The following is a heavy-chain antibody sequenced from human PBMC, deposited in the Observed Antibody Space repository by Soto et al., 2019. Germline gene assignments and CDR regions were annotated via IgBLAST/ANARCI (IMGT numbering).Heavy chain of an antibody. CDR2: IIPIFGTA. CDR3: AVTRDIVLVPAAMAGDY. Sequence: GASVKVSCKASGGTFSSYAISWVRQAPGQGLEWMGGIIPIFGTANYAQKFQGRVTITADESTSTAYMGLSSLGSEDTAVYYCAVTRDIVLVPAAMAGDYWGQGTLVTVSS. J-gene: IGHJ4*02. CDR1: GGTFSSYA. D-gene: IGHD2-2*01. V-gene: IGHV1-69*13.